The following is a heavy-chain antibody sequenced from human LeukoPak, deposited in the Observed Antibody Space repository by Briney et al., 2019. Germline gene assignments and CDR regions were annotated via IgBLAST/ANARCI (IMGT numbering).Heavy chain of an antibody. CDR3: ARDATTHTIGWYDDAFDI. Sequence: SQTLSLTCAISGDSVSTNSAAWNWIRQSPSRGLEWLGRTYYRSKWYNEYGGSVRSRITINPDTSKNQFSLQLNSVTPEDTAVYYCARDATTHTIGWYDDAFDIWGHGTMVTVSS. CDR2: TYYRSKWYN. D-gene: IGHD6-19*01. J-gene: IGHJ3*02. V-gene: IGHV6-1*01. CDR1: GDSVSTNSAA.